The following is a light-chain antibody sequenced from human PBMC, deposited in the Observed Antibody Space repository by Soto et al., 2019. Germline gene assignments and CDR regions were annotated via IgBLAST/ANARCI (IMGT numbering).Light chain of an antibody. CDR2: EVS. V-gene: IGLV2-14*01. CDR1: SSDVGGYNY. Sequence: QSVLTQPASVSGSPVQSITISCTGTSSDVGGYNYVSWYQQHPGKAPKLMIYEVSNRPSGVSNRFAGSKSGNTASLTISGLQTEDEAEYYCSSYTSSTTLEVFGTGTKVTVL. CDR3: SSYTSSTTLEV. J-gene: IGLJ1*01.